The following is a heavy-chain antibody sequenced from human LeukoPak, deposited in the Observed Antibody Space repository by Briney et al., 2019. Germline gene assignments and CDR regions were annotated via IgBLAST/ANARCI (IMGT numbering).Heavy chain of an antibody. CDR1: EFTFSSYE. CDR2: ISSSGGTI. J-gene: IGHJ4*02. V-gene: IGHV3-48*03. Sequence: PGGSLRLSCAASEFTFSSYEMNWVRQAPGKGLEWVSYISSSGGTIYYADSLKGRFTISRDNAKNSLYLQMNSLRAEDTAVYYCAREYYYDSSGYYYNDYWGQGTLVTVSS. D-gene: IGHD3-22*01. CDR3: AREYYYDSSGYYYNDY.